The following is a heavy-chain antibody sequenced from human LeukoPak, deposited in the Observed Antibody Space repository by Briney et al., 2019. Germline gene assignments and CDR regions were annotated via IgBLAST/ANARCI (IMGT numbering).Heavy chain of an antibody. V-gene: IGHV3-23*01. CDR3: AKGGYRYEGNLDY. Sequence: GGSLRLSCAASGFTFTTYAVSWGRQAPGKGLEWVSAISGSGGSTYYADSVKGRFTISRDNSKNTLYLQMSSLRAEDTAVYYCAKGGYRYEGNLDYWGQGTLVTVSS. CDR2: ISGSGGST. CDR1: GFTFTTYA. D-gene: IGHD3-16*02. J-gene: IGHJ4*02.